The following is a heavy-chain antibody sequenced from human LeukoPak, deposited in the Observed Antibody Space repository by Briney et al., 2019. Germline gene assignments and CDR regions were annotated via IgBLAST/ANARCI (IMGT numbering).Heavy chain of an antibody. CDR2: IYYSGST. Sequence: SETLSLTCTVSGGSISSGDYYWSWIRQPPGKGLEWIGYIYYSGSTYYNPSLKSRVTISVDTSKNQFSLKLSSVTAADTAVYYCARARHDYGDYEALLNWFDPWGQGTLVTVSS. V-gene: IGHV4-30-4*01. D-gene: IGHD4-17*01. CDR3: ARARHDYGDYEALLNWFDP. J-gene: IGHJ5*02. CDR1: GGSISSGDYY.